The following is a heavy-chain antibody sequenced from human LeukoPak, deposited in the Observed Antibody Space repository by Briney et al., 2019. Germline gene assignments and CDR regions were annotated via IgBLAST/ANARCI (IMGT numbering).Heavy chain of an antibody. CDR2: IHYSGST. Sequence: SETLSLTCTISGGSISSYYWSWIRQPPGKGLEWIGYIHYSGSTNYNPSLRSRVTVSVDTSKNQISLKLSSVTAADTAVYYCASTLQWLAFDYWGQGTLVTVSS. CDR1: GGSISSYY. CDR3: ASTLQWLAFDY. V-gene: IGHV4-59*01. D-gene: IGHD6-19*01. J-gene: IGHJ4*02.